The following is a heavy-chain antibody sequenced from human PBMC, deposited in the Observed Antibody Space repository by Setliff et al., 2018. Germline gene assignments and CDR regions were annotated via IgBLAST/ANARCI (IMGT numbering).Heavy chain of an antibody. CDR1: GFTFSSYW. J-gene: IGHJ4*02. V-gene: IGHV3-48*01. Sequence: GGSLRLSCAASGFTFSSYWMHWVRRVPGKGLEWVSYISSSSNTIKYADSVKGRFTISRDNAKESVYLEMTSLRAEDTAVYYCARDTDQWLVEYYFDLWGQGTPVTVSS. CDR2: ISSSSNTI. D-gene: IGHD6-19*01. CDR3: ARDTDQWLVEYYFDL.